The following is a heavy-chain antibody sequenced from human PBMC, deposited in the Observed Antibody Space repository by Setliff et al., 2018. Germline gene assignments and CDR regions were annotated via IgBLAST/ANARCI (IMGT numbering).Heavy chain of an antibody. D-gene: IGHD2-8*02. CDR1: GGSISNYY. Sequence: SETLSLTCTVSGGSISNYYWSWIRQPPGKGLEWIGYIYYSGTTNSIPSLKSRVTISLDTSKNHFSLNLRSVTAADTAVYYCARLSPYNTGPPFDYWGQGTLVTVSS. J-gene: IGHJ4*02. CDR2: IYYSGTT. CDR3: ARLSPYNTGPPFDY. V-gene: IGHV4-59*08.